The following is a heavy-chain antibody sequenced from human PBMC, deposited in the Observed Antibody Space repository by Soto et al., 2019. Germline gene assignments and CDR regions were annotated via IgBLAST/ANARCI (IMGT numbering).Heavy chain of an antibody. J-gene: IGHJ6*02. CDR1: GGTFSTYG. CDR2: IIPMSGTA. CDR3: ARSEGGWYLRAKYYDYAMDV. Sequence: QVQLVQSGAEVKKPGSSVKVSCKASGGTFSTYGISWVRQAPGQGLKWMGGIIPMSGTADYAQKFQGRVTITADESTNTAYMELSSLSSEDTAVYYCARSEGGWYLRAKYYDYAMDVWGQGTTVTVSS. V-gene: IGHV1-69*12. D-gene: IGHD6-19*01.